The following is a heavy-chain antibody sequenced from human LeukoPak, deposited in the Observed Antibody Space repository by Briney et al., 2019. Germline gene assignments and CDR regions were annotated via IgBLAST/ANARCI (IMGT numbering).Heavy chain of an antibody. CDR3: TTEAIGWPADDYFDY. D-gene: IGHD6-19*01. V-gene: IGHV3-15*01. CDR2: IKSKTDGGTT. Sequence: PGGSLRLSCAASGFTFSNAWMSWVRQAPGKGLEWVGRIKSKTDGGTTDYAAPVKGRFTISRDGSKNTLYLQMNSLKTEDTAFYYCTTEAIGWPADDYFDYWGQGTLVTVSS. CDR1: GFTFSNAW. J-gene: IGHJ4*02.